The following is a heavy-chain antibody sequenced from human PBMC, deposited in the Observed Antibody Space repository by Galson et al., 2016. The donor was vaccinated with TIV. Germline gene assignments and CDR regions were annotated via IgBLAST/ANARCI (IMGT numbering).Heavy chain of an antibody. Sequence: PALVNPTQTLTLTCAFSGFSLTTTGMCVTWIRQPPGKALEWLARIDWDDDKYYSTSLKTRLTISKDTSKNQVVLTMTNMDPVDTATYYCARISGYYDTTGHYIPRSFDYWGQGALVTVSS. CDR1: GFSLTTTGMC. V-gene: IGHV2-70*11. CDR2: IDWDDDK. CDR3: ARISGYYDTTGHYIPRSFDY. D-gene: IGHD3-22*01. J-gene: IGHJ4*02.